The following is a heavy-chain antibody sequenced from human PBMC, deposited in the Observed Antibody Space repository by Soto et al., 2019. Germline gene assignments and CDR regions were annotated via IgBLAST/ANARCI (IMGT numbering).Heavy chain of an antibody. CDR3: ARDKAEYSGAPGY. Sequence: PSETLSLTCAVYGGSFSGYYWSWIRQPPGKGLEWIGEINHSGSTNYNPSLKSRVTISVDTSKNQFSLKLSSVTAADTAVYYCARDKAEYSGAPGYWGQGTLVTVSS. V-gene: IGHV4-34*01. J-gene: IGHJ4*02. CDR2: INHSGST. D-gene: IGHD2-15*01. CDR1: GGSFSGYY.